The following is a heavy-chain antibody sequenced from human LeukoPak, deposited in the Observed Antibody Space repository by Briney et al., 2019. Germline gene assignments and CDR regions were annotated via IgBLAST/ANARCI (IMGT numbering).Heavy chain of an antibody. J-gene: IGHJ3*01. V-gene: IGHV6-1*01. Sequence: SQTLSLTCAISGDSVSSNSVAWNWVRQSPSRGLEWLGRTYYTSKWNTDYAVSVKSRIVVNPDTSKNQFSLQLNSVTSEDTAVYYCARGRASAFDVWGQGTMVTVSS. CDR2: TYYTSKWNT. CDR3: ARGRASAFDV. D-gene: IGHD6-25*01. CDR1: GDSVSSNSVA.